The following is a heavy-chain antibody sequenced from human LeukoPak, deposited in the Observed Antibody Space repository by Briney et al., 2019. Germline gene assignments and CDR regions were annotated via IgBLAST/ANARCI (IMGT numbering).Heavy chain of an antibody. D-gene: IGHD3-22*01. CDR1: GGTFSRSG. CDR2: IIPIFGTA. CDR3: ARHGAIFDRSGYYFLW. Sequence: SVKVSCKASGGTFSRSGISWVRQAPGQGLEWMGGIIPIFGTANYAQKFQGRVRITADESTSTAYLELTSLRSEDTAIYYCARHGAIFDRSGYYFLWWGQGTLVTVSS. J-gene: IGHJ4*02. V-gene: IGHV1-69*01.